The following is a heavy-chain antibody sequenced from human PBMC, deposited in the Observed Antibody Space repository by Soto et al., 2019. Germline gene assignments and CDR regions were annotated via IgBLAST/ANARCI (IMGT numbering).Heavy chain of an antibody. V-gene: IGHV3-9*01. CDR2: ISWNSGSI. CDR1: GFTFDDYA. CDR3: AKDLLGYCSGGSCYPDFDY. Sequence: DVQLVESGGGLVQPGRSLRLSCAASGFTFDDYAMHWVRQAPGKGLEWVSGISWNSGSIGYADSVKGRFTISRDNAKNSLYLQMNSLRAEDTALYYCAKDLLGYCSGGSCYPDFDYWGQGTLVTVSS. D-gene: IGHD2-15*01. J-gene: IGHJ4*02.